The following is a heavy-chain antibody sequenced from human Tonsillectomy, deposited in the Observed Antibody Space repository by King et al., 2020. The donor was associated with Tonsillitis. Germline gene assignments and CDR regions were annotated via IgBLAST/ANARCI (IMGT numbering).Heavy chain of an antibody. CDR2: IYTSGST. V-gene: IGHV4-4*07. D-gene: IGHD3-10*01. CDR3: ARDWDYGSGSASLDY. J-gene: IGHJ4*02. Sequence: VQLQESGPGLVKPSETLSLTCTVSGGSISRYYWSWIRQPAGKGLECIGRIYTSGSTNYTPSPKSRVTMSVDTSKNQFSLKLSSVTAADTAVYYCARDWDYGSGSASLDYWGQGTLVTVSS. CDR1: GGSISRYY.